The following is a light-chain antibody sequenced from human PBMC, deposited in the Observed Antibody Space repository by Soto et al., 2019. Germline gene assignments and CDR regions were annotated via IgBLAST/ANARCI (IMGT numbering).Light chain of an antibody. CDR2: DAS. Sequence: DIQMTQSPSSLSASVGDRVTITCQASQDISNYLNWYQQKPGKAPKLLIYDASNLETGGPSRFSGSGSGTDFTFTISSLQPEDIATYYCQQYDNLLLTFGQGTRLEIK. J-gene: IGKJ5*01. V-gene: IGKV1-33*01. CDR1: QDISNY. CDR3: QQYDNLLLT.